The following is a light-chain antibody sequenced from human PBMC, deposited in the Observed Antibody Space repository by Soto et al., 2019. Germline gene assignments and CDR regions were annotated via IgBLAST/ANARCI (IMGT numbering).Light chain of an antibody. CDR1: RSISNY. CDR2: AAS. J-gene: IGKJ4*01. Sequence: DLQMTQSPSSLSASVGDRVTITCRASRSISNYLHWYQQKPGKAPKLLIYAASRLQSGVPPRFSGSGSGTDFTLTISSLQPEDFATYYCQQSYSTPLTFGGGTKVEIK. V-gene: IGKV1-39*01. CDR3: QQSYSTPLT.